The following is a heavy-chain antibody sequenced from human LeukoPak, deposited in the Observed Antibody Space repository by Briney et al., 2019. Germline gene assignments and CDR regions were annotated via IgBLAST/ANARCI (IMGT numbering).Heavy chain of an antibody. CDR2: IYYSGSA. D-gene: IGHD5-12*01. J-gene: IGHJ4*02. Sequence: SGTLSLTCAVSGCSISSYYWSWIRQPPGKGLEWVGYIYYSGSANYNPSFMSRVTITVETTKNQFSLRLSSVTAADTDVYYCARVSGYDWESFHDYWGQGILVTVSS. CDR3: ARVSGYDWESFHDY. CDR1: GCSISSYY. V-gene: IGHV4-59*01.